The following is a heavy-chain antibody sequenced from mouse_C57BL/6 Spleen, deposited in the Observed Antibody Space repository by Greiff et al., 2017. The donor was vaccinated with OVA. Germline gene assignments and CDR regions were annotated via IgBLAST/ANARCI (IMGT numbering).Heavy chain of an antibody. J-gene: IGHJ3*01. V-gene: IGHV1-50*01. CDR3: ARGGPCAY. CDR2: IAPTDSYT. CDR1: GYTFTSYW. Sequence: VQLQQSGAELVKPGASVKLSCKASGYTFTSYWLQWVTQRPGQGLEWIGEIAPTDSYTNSNHKVKGKATLTVDTSSSTAYMQLSSLTSDDSAVYFCARGGPCAYWGQGTLVTVSA.